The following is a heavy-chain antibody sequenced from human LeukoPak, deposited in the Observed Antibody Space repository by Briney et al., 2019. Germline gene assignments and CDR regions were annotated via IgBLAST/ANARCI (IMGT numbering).Heavy chain of an antibody. V-gene: IGHV3-48*01. CDR1: GFTFSSYS. CDR2: ISSSSSTI. J-gene: IGHJ4*02. Sequence: GGSLRLSCAASGFTFSSYSMNWVRQAPGKGLEWVSSISSSSSTIYYADSVKGRFTISRDNAKNSLYLQMNSLRAEDTAVYYCARDRGYSGSYYPDYWGQGTLVTVSS. D-gene: IGHD1-26*01. CDR3: ARDRGYSGSYYPDY.